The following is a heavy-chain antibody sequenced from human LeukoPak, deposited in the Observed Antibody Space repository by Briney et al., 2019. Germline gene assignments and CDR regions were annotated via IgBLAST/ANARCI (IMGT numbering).Heavy chain of an antibody. D-gene: IGHD3-10*01. CDR2: IYTSGST. Sequence: SETLSLTCTVSGGSISSYYWSWIRQPAGKGLEWIGRIYTSGSTNYNPSLKSRVTMSVDTSKNQFSLKLSSVTAADTAVYYCARDRYYYGSGGDNWFDPWGQGTLVTVSS. J-gene: IGHJ5*02. CDR3: ARDRYYYGSGGDNWFDP. CDR1: GGSISSYY. V-gene: IGHV4-4*07.